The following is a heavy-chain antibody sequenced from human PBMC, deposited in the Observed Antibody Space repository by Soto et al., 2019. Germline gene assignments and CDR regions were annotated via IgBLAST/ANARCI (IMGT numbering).Heavy chain of an antibody. CDR2: IIPIFGTA. D-gene: IGHD3-22*01. J-gene: IGHJ4*02. Sequence: ASVKVSCKASGGTFSSYAISWVRQAPVQGLELMGGIIPIFGTANYAQKFQGRVTITAEEYTSTAYMELSSLRSEDTAVYYCARGSLPALHYELSRVPALDYWGPGPLVTVSS. CDR1: GGTFSSYA. CDR3: ARGSLPALHYELSRVPALDY. V-gene: IGHV1-69*13.